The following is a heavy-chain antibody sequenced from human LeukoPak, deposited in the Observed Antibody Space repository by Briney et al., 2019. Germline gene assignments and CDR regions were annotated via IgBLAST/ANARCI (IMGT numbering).Heavy chain of an antibody. CDR1: GGSFSGYY. Sequence: SETLSLTCAVYGGSFSGYYWSWIRQPPGKELEWIGEINHSGSTNYNPSLKSRVTISVDTSRNQFSLKLSSVTAADTAVYYCARRIAAAAHNWFNPWGKGTLVTVSS. CDR3: ARRIAAAAHNWFNP. CDR2: INHSGST. V-gene: IGHV4-34*01. D-gene: IGHD6-13*01. J-gene: IGHJ5*02.